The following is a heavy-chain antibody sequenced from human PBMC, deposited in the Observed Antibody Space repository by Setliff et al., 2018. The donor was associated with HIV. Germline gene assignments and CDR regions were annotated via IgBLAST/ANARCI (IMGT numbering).Heavy chain of an antibody. CDR3: ARGRPRGTIQTSLTAAFHL. CDR2: IIPIFDTT. Sequence: SVKVSCKSSGGTLSSYITTWVRQAPGQGLEWIGGIIPIFDTTNYGHAFRDRVTITAEESPGTAYLELRSLRSEDTAMYLCARGRPRGTIQTSLTAAFHLWGQGTMVTVS. J-gene: IGHJ3*01. D-gene: IGHD3-16*01. V-gene: IGHV1-69*13. CDR1: GGTLSSYI.